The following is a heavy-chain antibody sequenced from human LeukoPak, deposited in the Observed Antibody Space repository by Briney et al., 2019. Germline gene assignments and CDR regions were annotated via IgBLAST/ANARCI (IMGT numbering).Heavy chain of an antibody. CDR2: INDNGSTP. Sequence: PGGSLRLSCAASGFTFSSYWMHWVRQAAGKGLVWVSRINDNGSTPSYADSVKGRFTISRDNAKNTLYLQMNSLRAEDTAVYYCARAAAGTRNAFDIWGQGTMVTVSS. D-gene: IGHD6-13*01. J-gene: IGHJ3*02. V-gene: IGHV3-74*01. CDR3: ARAAAGTRNAFDI. CDR1: GFTFSSYW.